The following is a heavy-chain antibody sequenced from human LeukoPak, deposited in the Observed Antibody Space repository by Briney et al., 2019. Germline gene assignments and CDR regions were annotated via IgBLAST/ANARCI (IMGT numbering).Heavy chain of an antibody. Sequence: PGGSLTLSCAASGFIFSDYNMNWVRQVPGKGLEWVSYIQSVSLTIYYLDSVKGRFTISRDNAKNSLFLQMNSLSVEDTAVYYCAKVSSPDPYYYYYYMDVWGKGTTVTVSS. V-gene: IGHV3-48*04. CDR2: IQSVSLTI. J-gene: IGHJ6*03. CDR3: AKVSSPDPYYYYYYMDV. CDR1: GFIFSDYN. D-gene: IGHD6-13*01.